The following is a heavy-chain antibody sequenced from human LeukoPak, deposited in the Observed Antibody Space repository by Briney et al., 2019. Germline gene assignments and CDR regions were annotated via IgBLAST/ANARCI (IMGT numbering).Heavy chain of an antibody. CDR2: IIPIFGTA. D-gene: IGHD2-2*01. Sequence: SVKVSCKASGGTFSSYAISWVRQAPGQGLEWMGGIIPIFGTANYAQRFQGRVTITTDESTSTAYMELSSLRSEDTAVYYCAVVVSAADLDYWGQGTLVTVSS. J-gene: IGHJ4*02. V-gene: IGHV1-69*05. CDR3: AVVVSAADLDY. CDR1: GGTFSSYA.